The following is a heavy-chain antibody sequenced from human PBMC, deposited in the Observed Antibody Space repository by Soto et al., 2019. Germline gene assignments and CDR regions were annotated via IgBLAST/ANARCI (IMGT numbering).Heavy chain of an antibody. CDR1: GYTFTGYD. D-gene: IGHD3-9*01. J-gene: IGHJ6*02. Sequence: ASVKVSCKASGYTFTGYDMHWVRQAPGQGLEWMGWINPNSGGTNYAQKFEGRVTMTRDTSISTAYMELSRLRSDDTAVYYCASERVLRYFDWTRYGMDVWGQGTTVTVSS. CDR2: INPNSGGT. CDR3: ASERVLRYFDWTRYGMDV. V-gene: IGHV1-2*02.